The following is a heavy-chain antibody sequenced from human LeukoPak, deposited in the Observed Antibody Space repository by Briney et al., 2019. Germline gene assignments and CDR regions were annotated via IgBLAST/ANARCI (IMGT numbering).Heavy chain of an antibody. CDR3: ARDRSQEFDP. D-gene: IGHD3-10*01. V-gene: IGHV3-30*04. Sequence: PGRSLRLSCAASRFTFRNYGMHWVRQAPGKGLEWVAVISSDGTNKDYADSVKGRFSISRDNSKNTVYLQMNRLRGDDTAVYYCARDRSQEFDPWGQGTLVTVSS. CDR1: RFTFRNYG. CDR2: ISSDGTNK. J-gene: IGHJ5*02.